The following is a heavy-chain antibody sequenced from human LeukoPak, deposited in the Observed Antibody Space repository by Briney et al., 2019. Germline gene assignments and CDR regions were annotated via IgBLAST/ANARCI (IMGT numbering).Heavy chain of an antibody. D-gene: IGHD3-22*01. CDR3: ARADDSSGSHRPYYSYYYMDV. V-gene: IGHV1-24*01. CDR1: GYTLTELS. Sequence: ASVKVSCKVSGYTLTELSMHWVRQAPGKGLEWMGRFDPKDGETVYAQKFQGRVTITADKSTSTAYMELSSLRSEDTAVYYCARADDSSGSHRPYYSYYYMDVWGKGTTVTVSS. CDR2: FDPKDGET. J-gene: IGHJ6*03.